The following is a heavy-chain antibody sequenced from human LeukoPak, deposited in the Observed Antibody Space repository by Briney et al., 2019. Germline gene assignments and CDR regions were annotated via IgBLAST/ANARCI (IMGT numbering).Heavy chain of an antibody. Sequence: QSGGSLRLSCAASGFTFSSYAMSWVRQAPGKGLEWVSAISGSGGTTFYADSVKGRFTISRDNSKNTLFLQMNSLRAEDTALYYCAKGPTRTSMVTYAHYWGQGTLVTVSS. CDR2: ISGSGGTT. V-gene: IGHV3-23*01. D-gene: IGHD5-18*01. CDR1: GFTFSSYA. CDR3: AKGPTRTSMVTYAHY. J-gene: IGHJ4*02.